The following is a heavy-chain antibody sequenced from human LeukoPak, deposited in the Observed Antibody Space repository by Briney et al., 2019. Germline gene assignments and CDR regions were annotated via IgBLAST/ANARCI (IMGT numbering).Heavy chain of an antibody. V-gene: IGHV3-7*01. CDR3: ARDVDGTSDVCFDY. CDR2: INQAGRQK. CDR1: GFTFSRYW. Sequence: GGALRLSCAASGFTFSRYWMTGVRQAPGKGLEGVANINQAGRQKYYVGSVKGPFTISRDTAKNSLYLHMNSLRVEDTGVYYCARDVDGTSDVCFDYWGKGTLVTVSS. J-gene: IGHJ4*02. D-gene: IGHD2-8*01.